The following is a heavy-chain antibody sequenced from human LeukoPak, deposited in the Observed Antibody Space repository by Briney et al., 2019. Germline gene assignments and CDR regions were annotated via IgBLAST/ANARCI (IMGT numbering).Heavy chain of an antibody. V-gene: IGHV4-59*01. D-gene: IGHD6-19*01. CDR2: IYYSGST. CDR3: ARGGIAVALFDY. Sequence: SETQSLTCTVSGGSISSYYWSWIRQPPGKGLEWIGYIYYSGSTNYNPSLKSRVTISVDTSKNQFSLKLSSVTAADTAVYYCARGGIAVALFDYWGQGTLVTVSS. CDR1: GGSISSYY. J-gene: IGHJ4*02.